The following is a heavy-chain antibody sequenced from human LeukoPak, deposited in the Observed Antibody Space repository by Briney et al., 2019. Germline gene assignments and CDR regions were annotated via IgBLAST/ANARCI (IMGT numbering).Heavy chain of an antibody. V-gene: IGHV3-74*01. Sequence: GGSLRLSCAASGFTFNNYWMFWVRQAPGKGLVWVARINSDGSRTNYADSVKGRFTVSRDNAKNTVYLQMSRLRADDTALYYCAKQYCTATSCGGMDVWGRGTTVTVSS. CDR1: GFTFNNYW. J-gene: IGHJ6*02. CDR2: INSDGSRT. CDR3: AKQYCTATSCGGMDV. D-gene: IGHD2-8*01.